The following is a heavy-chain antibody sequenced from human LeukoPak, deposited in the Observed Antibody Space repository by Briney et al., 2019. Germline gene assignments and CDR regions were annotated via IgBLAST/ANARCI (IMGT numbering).Heavy chain of an antibody. CDR3: ARGYNYAFDY. Sequence: SQTLSLTCAVSGGSISSYYWSWIRQPAGKGLEWIGRVYTSGSTNYNPSLKSRVTMSVDTSKNQFSLKLSSVTAADTAVYYCARGYNYAFDYWGQGTLVTVSS. CDR2: VYTSGST. V-gene: IGHV4-4*07. D-gene: IGHD1-20*01. CDR1: GGSISSYY. J-gene: IGHJ4*02.